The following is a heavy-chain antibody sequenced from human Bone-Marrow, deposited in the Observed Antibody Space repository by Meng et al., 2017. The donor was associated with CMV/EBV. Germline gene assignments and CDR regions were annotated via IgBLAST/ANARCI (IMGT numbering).Heavy chain of an antibody. J-gene: IGHJ6*02. D-gene: IGHD4-23*01. CDR1: GDSVSSNSAA. Sequence: LRLSFAISGDSVSSNSAAWNWIRQSPSRGLEWLGRTYYRSKWYNDYAVSVKSRITINPDTSKNQFSLQLNSVTPEDTAVYYCARVNGGTSPYYYYYGMDVWGQGTTVTVSS. V-gene: IGHV6-1*01. CDR3: ARVNGGTSPYYYYYGMDV. CDR2: TYYRSKWYN.